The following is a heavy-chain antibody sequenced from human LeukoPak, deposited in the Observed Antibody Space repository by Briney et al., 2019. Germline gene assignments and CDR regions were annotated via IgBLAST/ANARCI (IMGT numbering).Heavy chain of an antibody. J-gene: IGHJ4*02. D-gene: IGHD3-22*01. V-gene: IGHV3-21*01. CDR3: ARDLSYDSSGYAYYFDS. CDR1: GFTFSTYS. CDR2: ISSSNSYI. Sequence: PGGSLRLSCAASGFTFSTYSMNWVRQAPGKGLEWVSSISSSNSYIYYEHPVEGRFTISRDNAKDSMYLRMNSLRVEDTAVYYCARDLSYDSSGYAYYFDSWGQGTLVTVSS.